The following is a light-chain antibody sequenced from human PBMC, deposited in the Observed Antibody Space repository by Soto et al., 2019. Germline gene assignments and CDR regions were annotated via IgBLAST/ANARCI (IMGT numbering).Light chain of an antibody. V-gene: IGKV3-11*01. J-gene: IGKJ2*01. CDR1: QSVGNS. CDR2: DVS. CDR3: QQYGRSPFT. Sequence: EIVLTQSPATLSLSPGERASLSCRASQSVGNSLAWYQHKPGQAPRLLIYDVSNRATGIPARFSGSGSGTDFTLTISSLEPEDFAVYYCQQYGRSPFTFGQGTKLQIK.